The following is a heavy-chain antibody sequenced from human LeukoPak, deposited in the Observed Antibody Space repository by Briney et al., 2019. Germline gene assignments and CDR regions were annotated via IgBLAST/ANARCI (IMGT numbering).Heavy chain of an antibody. J-gene: IGHJ4*02. D-gene: IGHD1-26*01. CDR2: IFYCVNT. Sequence: QASETLSLTCNVSDGSISSRSYFWGWIRQPPGKGLEWIGSIFYCVNTYSNPSRRSRLTFSADTSKNQFSLKLSSVTAADTAVYFCTRSTSRVWELDQWGQGTLVTVSA. CDR3: TRSTSRVWELDQ. CDR1: DGSISSRSYF. V-gene: IGHV4-39*01.